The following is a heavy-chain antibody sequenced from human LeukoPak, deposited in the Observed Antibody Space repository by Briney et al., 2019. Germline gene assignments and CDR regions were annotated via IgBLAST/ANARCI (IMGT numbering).Heavy chain of an antibody. D-gene: IGHD7-27*01. V-gene: IGHV3-21*01. J-gene: IGHJ5*02. Sequence: PGGSLRLSCAASGFTFSSYSMNWVRPAPGKGLEWVSSISRSTSYIYYADSVKGRFTISRDNANNSLYLQMNSLRAEDTAVYYCARDLTRDHWFDPWGQGTLVTVSS. CDR3: ARDLTRDHWFDP. CDR2: ISRSTSYI. CDR1: GFTFSSYS.